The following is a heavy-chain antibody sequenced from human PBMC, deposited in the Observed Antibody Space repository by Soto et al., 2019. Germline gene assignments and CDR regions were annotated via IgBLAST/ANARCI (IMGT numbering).Heavy chain of an antibody. CDR3: ARFPASPRRSSSFYLNYYGMDV. V-gene: IGHV5-51*01. J-gene: IGHJ6*02. D-gene: IGHD6-13*01. CDR2: IYPGDSDT. CDR1: GYSFTNYW. Sequence: AGESLKISCKGSGYSFTNYWIGWVRQMPGKGLEWMGIIYPGDSDTRYSPSFQGQVTISADKSISTAYLQWSSLKASDTAMYYCARFPASPRRSSSFYLNYYGMDVWGQGTTVTAP.